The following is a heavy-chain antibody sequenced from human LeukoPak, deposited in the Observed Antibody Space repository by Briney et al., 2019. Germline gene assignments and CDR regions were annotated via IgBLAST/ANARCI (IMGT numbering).Heavy chain of an antibody. V-gene: IGHV3-23*01. D-gene: IGHD2-15*01. CDR1: GFIFSNYG. Sequence: GGSLRLSCAASGFIFSNYGMNWVRQAPGKGLEWVAAISASGSATSYADSVRGRFTISRDNSKSTTYLQMNSLRAEDTAVYYCASSPGIYYGMDVWGQGTTVTVSS. CDR2: ISASGSAT. J-gene: IGHJ6*02. CDR3: ASSPGIYYGMDV.